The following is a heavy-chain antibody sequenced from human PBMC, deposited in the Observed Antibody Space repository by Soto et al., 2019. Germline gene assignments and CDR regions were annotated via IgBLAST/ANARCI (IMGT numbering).Heavy chain of an antibody. CDR3: ARHRYCSGGSCRSDY. J-gene: IGHJ4*02. Sequence: GESLKISCKGSEYSFTNYWIGWVRQLPGKGLEWMGIIYPGDSDTRYSPSFRGQVTISADKSISAAYLQWSSLKASDTAIYYCARHRYCSGGSCRSDYWGQGTLVTVSS. V-gene: IGHV5-51*01. D-gene: IGHD2-15*01. CDR2: IYPGDSDT. CDR1: EYSFTNYW.